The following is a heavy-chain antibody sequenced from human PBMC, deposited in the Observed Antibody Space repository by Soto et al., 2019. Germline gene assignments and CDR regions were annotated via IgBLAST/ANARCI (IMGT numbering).Heavy chain of an antibody. Sequence: SETLSLTCTVSGGSISSYYWSWIRQPPGKGLEWIGYIYYSGSTNYNPSLKSRVTISVDTSKNQFSLKLSSVTAADTAVYYCARCPGSNYYYGMDVWGQGTTVTVSS. CDR1: GGSISSYY. V-gene: IGHV4-59*01. CDR3: ARCPGSNYYYGMDV. D-gene: IGHD3-10*01. CDR2: IYYSGST. J-gene: IGHJ6*02.